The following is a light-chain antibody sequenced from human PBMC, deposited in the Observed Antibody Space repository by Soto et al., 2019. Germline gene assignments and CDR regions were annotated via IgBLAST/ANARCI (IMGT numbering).Light chain of an antibody. CDR3: QQTYSSPWT. CDR1: PSISSY. J-gene: IGKJ1*01. V-gene: IGKV1-39*01. Sequence: DIPMTQSPSSLSASVGDRVTITCRASPSISSYLNWYQQKPGKAPKLLIYAASSLQGGVPSRFSGSGSGTDFTLIICSLQPEDFANYYCQQTYSSPWTFGQGTKVEIK. CDR2: AAS.